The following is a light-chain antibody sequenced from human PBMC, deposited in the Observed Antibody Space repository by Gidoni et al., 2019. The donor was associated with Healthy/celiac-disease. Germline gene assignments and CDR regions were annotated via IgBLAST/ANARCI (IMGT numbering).Light chain of an antibody. V-gene: IGKV1-39*01. J-gene: IGKJ1*01. CDR2: AAS. Sequence: DIQMTQSPSSLSASVGDRVTITCRESQSISSYLNWYQQKPGKATKLLIYAASSLQSGVPSRFSGSGSGTDFTLTISSLQPEDFATYYCQQSYSTPWTFGQGTKVEIK. CDR3: QQSYSTPWT. CDR1: QSISSY.